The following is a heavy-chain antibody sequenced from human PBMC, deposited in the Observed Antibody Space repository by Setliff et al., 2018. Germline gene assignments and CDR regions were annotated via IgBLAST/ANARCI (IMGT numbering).Heavy chain of an antibody. Sequence: PSETLSLTCGVSGASITSGHYWGWIRQPPGKGLEWIATMSHRGRTYFNPSLESRVTMSRDTSKNQFSLRLTSVAAADTAVYYCATPGRDDLDSPFEPFDIWGQGTMVTVSS. J-gene: IGHJ3*02. CDR2: MSHRGRT. CDR3: ATPGRDDLDSPFEPFDI. V-gene: IGHV4-38-2*01. D-gene: IGHD3-3*01. CDR1: GASITSGHY.